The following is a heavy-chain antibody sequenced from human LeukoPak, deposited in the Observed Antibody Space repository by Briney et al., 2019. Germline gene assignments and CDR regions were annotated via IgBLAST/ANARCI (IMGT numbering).Heavy chain of an antibody. J-gene: IGHJ4*02. D-gene: IGHD1-20*01. CDR3: AKDWAPLTYYFDY. Sequence: GGSLRLSCAASGFTLSSYAMSWVRQAPGKGLEWVSAISGSGGSTYYADSVKGRFTISRDNSKNTLYLQMNSLRAEDTAVYYCAKDWAPLTYYFDYWGQGTLATVSS. CDR1: GFTLSSYA. CDR2: ISGSGGST. V-gene: IGHV3-23*01.